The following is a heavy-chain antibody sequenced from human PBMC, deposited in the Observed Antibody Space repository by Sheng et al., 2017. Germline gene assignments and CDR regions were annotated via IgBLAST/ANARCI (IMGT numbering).Heavy chain of an antibody. CDR1: ISPLAGYG. Sequence: EVQLVESGGRLGTAWGDPETLLCSLWISPLAGYGMSWVRQAPGKGLEWVSAISGSGGSTYYADSVKGRFTISPEQSKNTLYLQMNSLRAEDTAVYYCAKDIGTTYYMDVWGKKGPRGHRLL. D-gene: IGHD1-26*01. CDR2: ISGSGGST. CDR3: AKDIGTTYYMDV. J-gene: IGHJ6*03. V-gene: IGHV3-23*04.